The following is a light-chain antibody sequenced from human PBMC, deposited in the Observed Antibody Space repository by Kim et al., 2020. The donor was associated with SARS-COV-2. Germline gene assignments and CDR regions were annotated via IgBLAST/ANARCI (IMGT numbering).Light chain of an antibody. Sequence: DIVMTQSPDSLAVSLGERATINCKSSQSVLYSSNNKNYLAWYRQKPGQPPKLLIYWASTRESGVPDRFSGSGSGTDFTLTISSLQAEDGAVYYCQQYYRTPLTLGGGTKVDIK. CDR1: QSVLYSSNNKNY. CDR3: QQYYRTPLT. J-gene: IGKJ4*01. CDR2: WAS. V-gene: IGKV4-1*01.